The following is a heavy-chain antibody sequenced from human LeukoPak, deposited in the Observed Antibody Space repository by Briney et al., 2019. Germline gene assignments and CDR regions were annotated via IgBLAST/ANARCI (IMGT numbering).Heavy chain of an antibody. J-gene: IGHJ6*02. V-gene: IGHV1-8*01. CDR2: MNPNSGNT. D-gene: IGHD5-18*01. CDR1: GYTVTSYD. CDR3: APWGYSYGWRLHV. Sequence: ASVKVSCKASGYTVTSYDINWGRQATGQGLEWMGWMNPNSGNTGYAQKFQGRVTMTRNTSISTAYMELSSLRSEDTAVYYCAPWGYSYGWRLHVWGQGTTVTVSS.